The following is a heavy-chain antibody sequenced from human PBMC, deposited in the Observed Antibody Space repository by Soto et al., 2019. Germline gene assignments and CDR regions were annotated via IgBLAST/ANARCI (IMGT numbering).Heavy chain of an antibody. CDR2: IIPIFGTA. Sequence: QVQLVQSGAEVKKPGSSVKVSCKASGGTFISYAISWVRQAPGQGLEWMGGIIPIFGTANYAQKFQGRVTSTADESTRTADMELSILRSEDTAVYDCSRGFGDYLFDYWGQGTLVTVSS. V-gene: IGHV1-69*12. D-gene: IGHD4-17*01. CDR3: SRGFGDYLFDY. J-gene: IGHJ4*02. CDR1: GGTFISYA.